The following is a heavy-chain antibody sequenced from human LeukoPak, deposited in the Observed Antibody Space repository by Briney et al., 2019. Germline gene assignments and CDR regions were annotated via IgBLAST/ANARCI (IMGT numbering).Heavy chain of an antibody. J-gene: IGHJ5*02. D-gene: IGHD3-10*01. CDR3: VREASGSYYTRWFDP. CDR1: GYTFTSYG. CDR2: ISAYNGNT. Sequence: ASVKVSCKASGYTFTSYGISWVRQAPGQGLEWMGWISAYNGNTNYAQKLQGRVTMTTDTSTTTAYMELRSLRSDDTAVYYCVREASGSYYTRWFDPWGQGTLVTVSS. V-gene: IGHV1-18*01.